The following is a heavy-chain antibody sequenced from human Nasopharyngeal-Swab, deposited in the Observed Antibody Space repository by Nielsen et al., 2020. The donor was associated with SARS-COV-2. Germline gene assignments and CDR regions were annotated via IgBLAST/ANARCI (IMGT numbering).Heavy chain of an antibody. CDR3: ARELSSGGLDP. D-gene: IGHD2-15*01. J-gene: IGHJ5*02. Sequence: ASVKVSCKASGYTFTSYAMNWVRQAPGQGLEWMGIINPSGGSTSYAQKFQGRVTMTRDTSTSTVYMELSSLRSEDTAVYYCARELSSGGLDPWGQGTLVTVSS. V-gene: IGHV1-46*01. CDR1: GYTFTSYA. CDR2: INPSGGST.